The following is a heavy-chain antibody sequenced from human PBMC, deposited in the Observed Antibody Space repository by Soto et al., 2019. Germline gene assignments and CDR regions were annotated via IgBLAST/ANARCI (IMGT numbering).Heavy chain of an antibody. D-gene: IGHD1-26*01. V-gene: IGHV1-69*04. CDR3: PREMGATNDY. Sequence: QVQLVQSGAEVKKPGSSVKVSCKASGGSFSNYALNWVRQAPGQGLEWMGRIVPFVGITKYAQKFQGRVTITADNSTITFYMELSSLRSEDSAVYYCPREMGATNDYWGQGTLVTVSS. CDR1: GGSFSNYA. CDR2: IVPFVGIT. J-gene: IGHJ4*02.